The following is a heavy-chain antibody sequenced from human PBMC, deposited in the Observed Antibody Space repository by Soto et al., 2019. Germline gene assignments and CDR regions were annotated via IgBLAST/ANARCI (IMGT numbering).Heavy chain of an antibody. CDR1: GFTFSSYA. D-gene: IGHD3-22*01. CDR2: ISGSGGST. CDR3: AKDPSYYDSSGPHGMDV. J-gene: IGHJ6*02. V-gene: IGHV3-23*01. Sequence: PGGSLRLSCAASGFTFSSYAMSWVRQAPGKGLEWVSAISGSGGSTYYADSVKGRFTISRDNSKNTLYLQMNSLRAEDTAVYYCAKDPSYYDSSGPHGMDVWGQGTTVTVSS.